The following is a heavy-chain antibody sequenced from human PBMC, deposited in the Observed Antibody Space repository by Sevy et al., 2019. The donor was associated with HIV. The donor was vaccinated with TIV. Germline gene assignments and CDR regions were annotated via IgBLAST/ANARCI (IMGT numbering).Heavy chain of an antibody. CDR2: IKQDGSEK. V-gene: IGHV3-7*01. CDR1: GFTFSSYW. D-gene: IGHD3-22*01. CDR3: AGVRRRFDSSGYWIDI. J-gene: IGHJ3*02. Sequence: GGSLRLSCAASGFTFSSYWMSWVRQAPGKGLEWVANIKQDGSEKYYVDSVKGRFTISRDNAKNSLYLQMNSLRAEDTAVYYCAGVRRRFDSSGYWIDIWGQGTMVTVSS.